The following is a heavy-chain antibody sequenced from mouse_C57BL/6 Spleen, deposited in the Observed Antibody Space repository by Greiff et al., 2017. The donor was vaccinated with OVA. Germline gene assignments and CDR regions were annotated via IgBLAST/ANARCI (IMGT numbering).Heavy chain of an antibody. CDR3: ARGPYGGYAMDY. Sequence: VQLVESGAELVRPGTSVKVSCKASGYAFTNYLIEWVKQRPGQGLEWIGVINPGSGGTNYNEKFKGKATLTADKSSSTAYMQLSSLTSEDSAVYFCARGPYGGYAMDYWGQGTSVTVSS. CDR1: GYAFTNYL. J-gene: IGHJ4*01. CDR2: INPGSGGT. V-gene: IGHV1-54*01. D-gene: IGHD1-1*02.